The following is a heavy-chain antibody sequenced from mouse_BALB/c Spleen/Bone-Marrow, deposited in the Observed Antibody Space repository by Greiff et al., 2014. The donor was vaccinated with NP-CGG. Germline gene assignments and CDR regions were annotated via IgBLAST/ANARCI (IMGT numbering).Heavy chain of an antibody. J-gene: IGHJ3*01. D-gene: IGHD2-3*01. V-gene: IGHV4-1*02. CDR2: INPDSSTI. CDR3: ARLGYYGGFAY. CDR1: GFDFSGFW. Sequence: VQLKDSGGGLVQPGGSLKLSCAASGFDFSGFWMGWVRQAPGKGLEWIGEINPDSSTINYAPSLKDKFVISRDNAKNTLYLQVSKVRSEDTALYYCARLGYYGGFAYWGQGTLVTVSA.